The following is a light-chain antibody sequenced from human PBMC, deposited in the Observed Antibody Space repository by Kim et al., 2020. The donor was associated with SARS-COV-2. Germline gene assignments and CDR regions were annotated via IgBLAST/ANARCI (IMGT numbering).Light chain of an antibody. Sequence: VSQGQTASITCSGDKLGDKYGCWYQQKPGQSPVVVIYQDSKRPSGIPERFSGSNSGNTATLTISGTQAMDEADYYCQAWDSSTVVFGGGTQLTVL. CDR1: KLGDKY. J-gene: IGLJ2*01. CDR3: QAWDSSTVV. V-gene: IGLV3-1*01. CDR2: QDS.